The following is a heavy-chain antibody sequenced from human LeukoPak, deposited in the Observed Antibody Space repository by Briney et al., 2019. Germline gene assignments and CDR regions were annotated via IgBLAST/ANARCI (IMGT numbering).Heavy chain of an antibody. CDR1: GFSFGTHW. CDR2: IKQDETET. J-gene: IGHJ4*02. Sequence: GGSLRLSCVASGFSFGTHWMAWVRQPPGAGPEWVANIKQDETETYYADAVRGRFTITRDNAKNSLYLQMDNLRGEDTAVYYCARDSGDRPQAVGYFFDYWGQGSLVTVSS. CDR3: ARDSGDRPQAVGYFFDY. V-gene: IGHV3-7*01. D-gene: IGHD7-27*01.